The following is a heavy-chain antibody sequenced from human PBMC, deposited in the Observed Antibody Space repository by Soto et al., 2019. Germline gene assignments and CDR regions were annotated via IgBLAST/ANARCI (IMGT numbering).Heavy chain of an antibody. D-gene: IGHD3-10*01. CDR3: AKTFSSSSGSYRGWFDP. CDR1: GAMLSSYA. J-gene: IGHJ5*02. CDR2: ISGSGDGT. V-gene: IGHV3-23*01. Sequence: PXWSLRLPLAASGAMLSSYATSWVRQAPGKGLEWVSVISGSGDGTYYADSVKGRFTISRNNFKDTLYLQMNSLRAEDTAVYYCAKTFSSSSGSYRGWFDPWGQGTQVTVSS.